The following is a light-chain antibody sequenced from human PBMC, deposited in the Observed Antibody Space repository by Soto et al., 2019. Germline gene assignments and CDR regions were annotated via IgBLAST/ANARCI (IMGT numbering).Light chain of an antibody. J-gene: IGKJ2*01. CDR2: GAS. CDR3: QQYHNWPPYT. CDR1: QSVSSN. Sequence: EIVMTQSPGTLSVSPGEKATLSCRASQSVSSNLAWFQQKPGQAPRLLIYGASTRATGIPARFSGSGSGTEFTLTISSLQSEDLAVYYCQQYHNWPPYTFGQGTRLEIK. V-gene: IGKV3-15*01.